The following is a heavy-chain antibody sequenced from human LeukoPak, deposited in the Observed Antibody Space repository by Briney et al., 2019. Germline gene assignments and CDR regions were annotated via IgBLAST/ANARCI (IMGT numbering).Heavy chain of an antibody. CDR2: IIPILGIA. D-gene: IGHD3-22*01. CDR3: ARDSDPYYYDSSGYSDY. J-gene: IGHJ4*02. V-gene: IGHV1-69*04. CDR1: GGTSSSYA. Sequence: SVKVSCKASGGTSSSYAISWVRQAPGQGLEWMGRIIPILGIANYAQKFQGRVTITADKSTSTAYMELSSLRSEDTAVYYCARDSDPYYYDSSGYSDYWGQGTLVTVSS.